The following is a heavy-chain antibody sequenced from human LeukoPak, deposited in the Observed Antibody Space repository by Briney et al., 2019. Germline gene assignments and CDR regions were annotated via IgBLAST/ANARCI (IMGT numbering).Heavy chain of an antibody. V-gene: IGHV1-69*05. D-gene: IGHD1-26*01. CDR2: IIPIFGTA. J-gene: IGHJ3*02. CDR3: AGAEGSSDAFDI. CDR1: GGTFSSYA. Sequence: SVKVSCKASGGTFSSYAISWVRQAPGQGLEWMGGIIPIFGTANYAQKFQGRVTITTDESTSTAYMELSSLRSEDTAVYYCAGAEGSSDAFDIWGQGTMVTVSS.